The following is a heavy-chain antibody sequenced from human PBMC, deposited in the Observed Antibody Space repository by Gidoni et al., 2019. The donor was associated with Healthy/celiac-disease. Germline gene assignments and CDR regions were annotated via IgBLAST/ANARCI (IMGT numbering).Heavy chain of an antibody. CDR2: ISWNRGSI. D-gene: IGHD6-19*01. V-gene: IGHV3-9*01. Sequence: EVQLVESGGGLVQPGRSLRLSCAASGFPFDDYAMHWVRQAPGKGLEWVSGISWNRGSIGYADSVKGRFTIARDNAKNSLYLQMNSLRAEDTALYYCAKVSRSGWYHYGMDVWGQGTTVTVSS. CDR1: GFPFDDYA. CDR3: AKVSRSGWYHYGMDV. J-gene: IGHJ6*02.